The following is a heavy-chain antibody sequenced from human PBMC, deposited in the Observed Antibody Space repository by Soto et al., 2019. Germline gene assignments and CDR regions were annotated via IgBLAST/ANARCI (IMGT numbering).Heavy chain of an antibody. CDR3: AREVFLATRRPQRCILF. Sequence: GGSLRLSCAASGFTFSSYGMHWAGQAPGKGLEWVAVIWYDGSNKYYADSVKGRFTISRDNSKNTLYLQMNSLRAEDTAVYYCAREVFLATRRPQRCILFWGPGTFGSV. CDR2: IWYDGSNK. D-gene: IGHD3-3*01. CDR1: GFTFSSYG. V-gene: IGHV3-33*01. J-gene: IGHJ1*01.